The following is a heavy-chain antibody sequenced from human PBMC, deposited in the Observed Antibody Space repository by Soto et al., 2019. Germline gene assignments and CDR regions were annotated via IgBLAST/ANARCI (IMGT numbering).Heavy chain of an antibody. V-gene: IGHV4-31*03. D-gene: IGHD3-10*01. Sequence: QVQLQESGPGLVKPSQTLSLTCTVSGGSISSGGYYWSWIRQHPGKGLEWIGYIYYSGSTYYNPSRKSRVTISVDTSKNQFSLKLRSVTAADTAVYYCARRIPRGFGELDSYYYYYGMDVWGQGTTVTVSS. CDR3: ARRIPRGFGELDSYYYYYGMDV. CDR2: IYYSGST. CDR1: GGSISSGGYY. J-gene: IGHJ6*02.